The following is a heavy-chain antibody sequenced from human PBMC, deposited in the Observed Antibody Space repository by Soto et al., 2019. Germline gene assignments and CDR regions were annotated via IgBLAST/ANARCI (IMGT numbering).Heavy chain of an antibody. CDR1: GGSISSSNW. Sequence: SETLSLTCAVSGGSISSSNWWSWVRQPPGKGLEWIGEIYHSGSTNYNPSLKSRVTISVDKSKNQFSLKLSSVTAADTAVYYCARVRISSWSRGWSDPWGPGTLLTVSS. D-gene: IGHD6-13*01. CDR2: IYHSGST. J-gene: IGHJ5*02. V-gene: IGHV4-4*02. CDR3: ARVRISSWSRGWSDP.